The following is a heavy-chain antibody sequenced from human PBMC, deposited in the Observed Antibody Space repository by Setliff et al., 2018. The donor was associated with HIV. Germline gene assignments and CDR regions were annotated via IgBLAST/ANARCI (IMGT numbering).Heavy chain of an antibody. CDR3: ARGRFHRLHRPYSGSGSLGIQYFDY. J-gene: IGHJ4*02. CDR1: GGSISSHF. Sequence: SETLSLTCTVSGGSISSHFWTWIRQPPGKGLEWIGTVYYRQSTYYNPSLKSRVTISVDTSENQFSLRLHSVTATDTALYYCARGRFHRLHRPYSGSGSLGIQYFDYWGQGTLVTVSS. D-gene: IGHD3-10*01. V-gene: IGHV4-59*11. CDR2: VYYRQST.